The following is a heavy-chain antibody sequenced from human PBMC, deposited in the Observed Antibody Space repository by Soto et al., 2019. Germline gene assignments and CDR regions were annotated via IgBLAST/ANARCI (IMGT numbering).Heavy chain of an antibody. J-gene: IGHJ4*02. Sequence: ASVKVSWKASGGTFSSYAISWVRQAPGQGLEWMGGIIPIFGTANYAQKFQGRVTITADESTSTAYMELSSLRSEDTAVYYCARGSYADSSGSPFGPFDYWGQGTLVTVSS. V-gene: IGHV1-69*13. CDR2: IIPIFGTA. CDR3: ARGSYADSSGSPFGPFDY. CDR1: GGTFSSYA. D-gene: IGHD6-19*01.